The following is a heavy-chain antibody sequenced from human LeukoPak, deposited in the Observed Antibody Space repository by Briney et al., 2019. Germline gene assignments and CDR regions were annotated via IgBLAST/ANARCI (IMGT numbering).Heavy chain of an antibody. CDR3: AREEWELRTYYYYYMDV. D-gene: IGHD1-26*01. CDR1: GGSISSYY. V-gene: IGHV4-4*07. J-gene: IGHJ6*03. CDR2: IYTSGST. Sequence: SETLSLTCTVSGGSISSYYWSWIRQPAGKGLEWIGRIYTSGSTNYNPSLKSRGTMSVDTSKNQFSLKLSSVTAADTAVYYCAREEWELRTYYYYYMDVWGKGTTVTISS.